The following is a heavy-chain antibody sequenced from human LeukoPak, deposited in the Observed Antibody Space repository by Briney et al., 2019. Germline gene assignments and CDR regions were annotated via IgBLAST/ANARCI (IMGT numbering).Heavy chain of an antibody. Sequence: SETLSLTCTVSGGSISSNSYYWGWIRQPPGKGLEWIGSVYYSGSTYYNPSLKSRVTISVDTSKNQFSLKLSSVTAADTAVYYCARGRGITGTTGGGAFDIWGQGTMVTVSS. CDR3: ARGRGITGTTGGGAFDI. V-gene: IGHV4-39*07. CDR1: GGSISSNSYY. CDR2: VYYSGST. D-gene: IGHD1-7*01. J-gene: IGHJ3*02.